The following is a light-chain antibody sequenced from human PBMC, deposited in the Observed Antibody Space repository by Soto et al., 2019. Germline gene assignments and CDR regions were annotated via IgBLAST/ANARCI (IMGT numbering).Light chain of an antibody. Sequence: QMNQSPSILSASLGDSVTITCRASQSISSWLAWYQQKTGKAPKLLIYKASTLKSGVPSRFSGSGSGTELNLTISRLQPDDFATYYCQNYNSYSEACGQGTKVDI. CDR3: QNYNSYSEA. J-gene: IGKJ1*01. V-gene: IGKV1-5*03. CDR1: QSISSW. CDR2: KAS.